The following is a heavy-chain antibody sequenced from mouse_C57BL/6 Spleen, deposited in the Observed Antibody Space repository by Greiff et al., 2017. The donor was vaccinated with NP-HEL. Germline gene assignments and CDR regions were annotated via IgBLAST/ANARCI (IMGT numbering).Heavy chain of an antibody. CDR1: GFSLTSSG. CDR2: IWSDGST. D-gene: IGHD1-1*01. CDR3: ARHTVVATDAMDY. V-gene: IGHV2-6-1*01. J-gene: IGHJ4*01. Sequence: VQLVESGPGLVAPSQSLSITCTVSGFSLTSSGVHWVRQPPGKGLEWLVVIWSDGSTTYNSALKSRLSISKDNSKSQVFLKMNSLQTDDTAMYYCARHTVVATDAMDYWGQGTSVTVSS.